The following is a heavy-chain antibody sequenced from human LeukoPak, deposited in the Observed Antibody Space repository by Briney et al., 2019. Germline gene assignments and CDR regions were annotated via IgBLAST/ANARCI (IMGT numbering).Heavy chain of an antibody. J-gene: IGHJ4*02. V-gene: IGHV1-2*02. CDR2: INPNSGGT. CDR3: ARVGALPEYYFDY. Sequence: ASVKVSCKASGYTFTSYYMHWVRQAPGQGLEWMGWINPNSGGTNYAQKFQGRVTMTRDTSISTAYMELSRLRSDDTAVYYCARVGALPEYYFDYWGQGTLVTVSS. D-gene: IGHD1-26*01. CDR1: GYTFTSYY.